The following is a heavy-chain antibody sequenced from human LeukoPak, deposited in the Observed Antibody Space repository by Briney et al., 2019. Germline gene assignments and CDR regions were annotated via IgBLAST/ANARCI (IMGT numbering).Heavy chain of an antibody. J-gene: IGHJ4*02. D-gene: IGHD3-9*01. CDR2: IIPIFGTA. CDR1: GYTFTSYD. Sequence: SVEVSCKASGYTFTSYDISWVRQAPGQGLEWMGGIIPIFGTANYAQKFQGRVTITADESTSTAYMELSSLRSEDTAVYYCARPYDILTGYYPGYGYWGQGSLVTVSP. V-gene: IGHV1-69*13. CDR3: ARPYDILTGYYPGYGY.